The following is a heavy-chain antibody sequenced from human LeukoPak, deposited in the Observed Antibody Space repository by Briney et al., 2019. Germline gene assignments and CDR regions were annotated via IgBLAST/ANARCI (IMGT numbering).Heavy chain of an antibody. CDR1: GGTFSSYA. V-gene: IGHV1-69*04. CDR3: ARGRYCGGDCYTDWFDP. J-gene: IGHJ5*02. Sequence: ASVKVSCKASGGTFSSYAISWVRQAPGQGLDWMGRIILILGIANYAQKFQGRVTITADKSTSTAYMELSSLRSEDTAVYYCARGRYCGGDCYTDWFDPWGQGTLVTVSS. D-gene: IGHD2-21*02. CDR2: IILILGIA.